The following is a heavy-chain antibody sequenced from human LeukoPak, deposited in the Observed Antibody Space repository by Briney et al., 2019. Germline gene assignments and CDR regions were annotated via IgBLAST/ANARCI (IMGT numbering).Heavy chain of an antibody. J-gene: IGHJ4*02. CDR2: ISGSGGST. Sequence: GGSLRLSCAASGFTFSSYAMSWVRQAPGKGLEWVSAISGSGGSTYYADSVKGRFTISRDNSKNTLYLQMNSLRAEDTAVYYCAKDLYYDSSGYQGFPFDWGQGTLVTVSS. D-gene: IGHD3-22*01. CDR1: GFTFSSYA. CDR3: AKDLYYDSSGYQGFPFD. V-gene: IGHV3-23*01.